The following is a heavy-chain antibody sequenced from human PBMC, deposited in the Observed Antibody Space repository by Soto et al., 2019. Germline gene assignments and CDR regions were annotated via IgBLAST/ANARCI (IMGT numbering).Heavy chain of an antibody. CDR1: GGSISSYY. J-gene: IGHJ5*02. Sequence: PSETLSLTCTVSGGSISSYYWSWIRQPPGKGLEWIGYIYYSRSTNYNPSLKSRVTISVDTSKNQFSLKLSSVTAADTAVYYCARHTIYCSGGSCYPDNGFDPWGQGTLVTAPQ. V-gene: IGHV4-59*08. CDR3: ARHTIYCSGGSCYPDNGFDP. D-gene: IGHD2-15*01. CDR2: IYYSRST.